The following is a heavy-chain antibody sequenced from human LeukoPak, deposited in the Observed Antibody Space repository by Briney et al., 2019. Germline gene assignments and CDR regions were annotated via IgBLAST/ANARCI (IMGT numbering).Heavy chain of an antibody. CDR1: GYTFTGYY. V-gene: IGHV1-2*06. CDR3: AIYERSGYAGY. J-gene: IGHJ4*02. D-gene: IGHD3-22*01. CDR2: INPNSGGT. Sequence: ASVKVSCKASGYTFTGYYMHLVRQAPGQGLEWMGRINPNSGGTNYAQKFQGRVTMTRDTSISTAYMELRRLRSDDTAVYYCAIYERSGYAGYWGQGTLVTVSS.